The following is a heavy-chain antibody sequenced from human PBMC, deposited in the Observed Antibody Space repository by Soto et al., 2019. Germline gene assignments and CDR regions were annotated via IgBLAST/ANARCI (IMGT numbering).Heavy chain of an antibody. V-gene: IGHV3-23*01. CDR2: ISGSGGST. CDR3: AKDKVYSSSFKAPFDY. CDR1: GFSFSSYA. J-gene: IGHJ4*02. D-gene: IGHD6-6*01. Sequence: PGGSLRLSCAASGFSFSSYAMSWVRQAPGKGLEWVSAISGSGGSTYYADSVKGRFTISRDNSKNTLYLQMNSLRAEDTAVYYCAKDKVYSSSFKAPFDYWGQGTLVTVSS.